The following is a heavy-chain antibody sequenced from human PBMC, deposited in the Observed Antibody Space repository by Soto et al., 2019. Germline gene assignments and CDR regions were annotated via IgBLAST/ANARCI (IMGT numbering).Heavy chain of an antibody. D-gene: IGHD6-6*01. Sequence: QVQLVQSGGEVRKPGASVEVSCKTSGYMFTTYGISWVRQVPGQGLEWMAWISVYNGNKKYAEKFQGRVTMTADTSTSTVSMELRGLPSDDTATYFCARTGGGMAARPLEYWGQGTLVTVSS. J-gene: IGHJ4*02. CDR1: GYMFTTYG. CDR3: ARTGGGMAARPLEY. V-gene: IGHV1-18*01. CDR2: ISVYNGNK.